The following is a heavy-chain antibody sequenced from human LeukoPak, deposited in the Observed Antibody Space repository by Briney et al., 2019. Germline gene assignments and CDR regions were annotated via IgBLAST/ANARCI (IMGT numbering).Heavy chain of an antibody. D-gene: IGHD4-17*01. V-gene: IGHV3-30*18. Sequence: GGSLRLSCAASGFTFSGSTIHWVRQAPGKGLEWVAIISNDGNNKYYADSVKGRFTISRDNSKNTLSLQMNSLRVEDTAVYYFAEDSSDDRLRCVFDSWGQGTLVAVSS. J-gene: IGHJ4*02. CDR2: ISNDGNNK. CDR3: AEDSSDDRLRCVFDS. CDR1: GFTFSGST.